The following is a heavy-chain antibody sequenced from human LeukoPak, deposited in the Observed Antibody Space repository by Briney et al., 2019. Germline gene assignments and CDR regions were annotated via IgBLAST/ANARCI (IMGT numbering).Heavy chain of an antibody. J-gene: IGHJ4*02. D-gene: IGHD5-24*01. CDR1: GYTFTTYG. CDR3: ARALVDGYKELGY. Sequence: GASVKVSCKASGYTFTTYGITWVRQAPGQGLEWMGWISAYNGNTNYAQKFQGRVTMTTDTSTSTAYMELRSLRSDDTAMYYCARALVDGYKELGYWGQGTLVTVYS. CDR2: ISAYNGNT. V-gene: IGHV1-18*01.